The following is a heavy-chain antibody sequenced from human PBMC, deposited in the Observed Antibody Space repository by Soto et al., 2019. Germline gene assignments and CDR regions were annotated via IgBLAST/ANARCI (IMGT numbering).Heavy chain of an antibody. CDR2: GRNKANSYTT. J-gene: IGHJ6*02. Sequence: EVQLEESGGGLVQPGGSLRLSCTASGFTFSDHYMDWVRQAPGKGLEWVGRGRNKANSYTTEYAASVKGRFIISRDDSKNSLYLQINSLKSEDTAVYYCTRGGSSTWPDNYYNPMDVWGQGTTVTVSS. CDR3: TRGGSSTWPDNYYNPMDV. V-gene: IGHV3-72*01. D-gene: IGHD2-2*01. CDR1: GFTFSDHY.